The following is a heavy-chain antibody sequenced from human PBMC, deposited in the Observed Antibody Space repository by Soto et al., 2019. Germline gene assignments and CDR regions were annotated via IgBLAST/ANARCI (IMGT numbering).Heavy chain of an antibody. D-gene: IGHD3-10*01. CDR3: AREGERFGELNRSVYYYYYYMDV. CDR1: GFTFSSYS. CDR2: ISSSSSTI. V-gene: IGHV3-48*01. Sequence: GGSLRLSCAASGFTFSSYSMNWVRQAPGKGLEWVSYISSSSSTIYYADSVKGRFTISRDNAKNSLYLQMNSLRAEDTAVYYCAREGERFGELNRSVYYYYYYMDVWGKGTTVTVSS. J-gene: IGHJ6*03.